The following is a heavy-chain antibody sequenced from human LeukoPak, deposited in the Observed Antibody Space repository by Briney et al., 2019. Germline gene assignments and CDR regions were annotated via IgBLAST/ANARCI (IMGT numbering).Heavy chain of an antibody. Sequence: GGSLRLSCAVSGITLSNYGMSWVCQAPGKGLEWVAGISGSGGGTTYADSVKGRFTISRDNSKNTLYLQMNSLRAEDTAVYFCAKRGVVIRVILVGFHKEAYYFDSWGQGALVTVSS. V-gene: IGHV3-23*01. CDR3: AKRGVVIRVILVGFHKEAYYFDS. J-gene: IGHJ4*02. CDR2: ISGSGGGT. CDR1: GITLSNYG. D-gene: IGHD3-10*01.